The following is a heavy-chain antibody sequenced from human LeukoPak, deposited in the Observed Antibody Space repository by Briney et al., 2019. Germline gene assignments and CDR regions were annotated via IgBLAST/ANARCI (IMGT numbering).Heavy chain of an antibody. CDR1: GFTFSSYA. D-gene: IGHD6-13*01. CDR2: ISGGGVTT. V-gene: IGHV3-23*01. CDR3: ARESPVAAVGRSWFDP. Sequence: GGSLRLSCAASGFTFSSYAMSWVRQAPGKGLEWVSTISGGGVTTYYADSVKGRLTIPRDNSKNTVSLQVNSLRDDDTAVYFCARESPVAAVGRSWFDPWGQGTLVTVSS. J-gene: IGHJ5*02.